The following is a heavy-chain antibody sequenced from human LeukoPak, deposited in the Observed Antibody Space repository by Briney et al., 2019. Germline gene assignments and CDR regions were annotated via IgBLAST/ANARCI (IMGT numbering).Heavy chain of an antibody. Sequence: SVNVSCKASGGTFSSYAISWVRQAPGQGLEWMGGIIPIFGTANYAQKFQGRVTITADESTSTAYMELSSLRSEDTAVYYCASAGAAAVPFDYWGQGTLVTVSS. CDR3: ASAGAAAVPFDY. CDR2: IIPIFGTA. D-gene: IGHD6-13*01. J-gene: IGHJ4*02. CDR1: GGTFSSYA. V-gene: IGHV1-69*13.